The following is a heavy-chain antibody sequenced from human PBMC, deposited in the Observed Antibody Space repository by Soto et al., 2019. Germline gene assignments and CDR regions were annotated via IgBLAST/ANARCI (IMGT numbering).Heavy chain of an antibody. V-gene: IGHV3-53*04. CDR1: GIPVSSNY. J-gene: IGHJ6*02. D-gene: IGHD3-10*01. Sequence: EVQLVESGGGLVQPGGSLRLSCVASGIPVSSNYMTWVRQAPGKGLEWVSVLHSGGDTYYANSVKGRFTISRHDSTNTRFLQMNSLTSEYTAVYYCARDGPYYYASRMDVWGQGTTVTVSS. CDR3: ARDGPYYYASRMDV. CDR2: LHSGGDT.